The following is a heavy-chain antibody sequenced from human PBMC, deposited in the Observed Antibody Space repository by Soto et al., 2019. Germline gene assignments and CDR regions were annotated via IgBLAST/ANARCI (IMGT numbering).Heavy chain of an antibody. D-gene: IGHD4-4*01. J-gene: IGHJ4*02. Sequence: EVQLLESGGGLVQPGGSLRLSCAASGFTFNAYAMTWVRQAPGKGLEWVSAIGGSGGNRYYAASVKGRFTISRDNSKHTLDLQMSRLRVEDTAVYYCARVASDYINSVDHWGQAILVTVSS. V-gene: IGHV3-23*01. CDR2: IGGSGGNR. CDR1: GFTFNAYA. CDR3: ARVASDYINSVDH.